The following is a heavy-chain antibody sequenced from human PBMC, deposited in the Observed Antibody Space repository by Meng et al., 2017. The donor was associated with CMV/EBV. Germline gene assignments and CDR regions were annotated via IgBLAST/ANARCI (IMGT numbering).Heavy chain of an antibody. D-gene: IGHD2-2*01. Sequence: GESLKISCAASGFTFSSYSMNWVRQAPGKGLEWVSSISSSSSYIYYADSVKGRFTISRDNAKNSLYLQMNSLRAEDTAVYYCARLYCSSTSCYAFDYWGRGTLVTVSS. CDR3: ARLYCSSTSCYAFDY. CDR2: ISSSSSYI. V-gene: IGHV3-21*01. CDR1: GFTFSSYS. J-gene: IGHJ4*02.